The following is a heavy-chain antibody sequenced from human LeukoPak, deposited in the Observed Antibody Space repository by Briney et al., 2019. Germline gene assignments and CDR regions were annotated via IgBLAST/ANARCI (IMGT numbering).Heavy chain of an antibody. CDR1: GGSIYISNYF. Sequence: SETLSLTCAVSGGSIYISNYFWAWIRQPPGKGLEWIGTISYSASTYYNPSLKSRVTISADTSKTQFSLKLSSVTAADTAVYYCARVAWEPLDFFDYWGQGTLVTVSS. CDR2: ISYSAST. CDR3: ARVAWEPLDFFDY. J-gene: IGHJ4*02. V-gene: IGHV4-39*07. D-gene: IGHD1-26*01.